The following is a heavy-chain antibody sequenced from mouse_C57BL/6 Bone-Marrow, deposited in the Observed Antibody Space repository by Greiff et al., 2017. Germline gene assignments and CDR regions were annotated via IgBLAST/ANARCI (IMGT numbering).Heavy chain of an antibody. CDR1: GYTFTSYW. CDR2: IDPSDSYT. CDR3: ARGTTVVATWYFDV. J-gene: IGHJ1*03. D-gene: IGHD1-1*01. Sequence: QVQLQQPGAELVRPGTSVKLSCKASGYTFTSYWMHWVKQRPGQGLEWIVVIDPSDSYTNYNQKFKGKATLTVDTSSSTAFMQLSSLTSDDSAVYCCARGTTVVATWYFDVWGTGTTVTVSS. V-gene: IGHV1-59*01.